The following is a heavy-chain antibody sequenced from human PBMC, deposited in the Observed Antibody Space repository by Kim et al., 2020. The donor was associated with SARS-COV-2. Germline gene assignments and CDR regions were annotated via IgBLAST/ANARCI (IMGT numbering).Heavy chain of an antibody. CDR2: IKKDGSEK. J-gene: IGHJ4*02. CDR3: SRDPVAGSRDDY. CDR1: GFTFSSYW. V-gene: IGHV3-7*01. D-gene: IGHD6-19*01. Sequence: GGSLRLSCAASGFTFSSYWMSWVRQAPGKGLQWVANIKKDGSEKNYVDSVKGRFTISRDNAKNSLYLQMNSLRAEDTAVYYCSRDPVAGSRDDYWGQGTLVTVSS.